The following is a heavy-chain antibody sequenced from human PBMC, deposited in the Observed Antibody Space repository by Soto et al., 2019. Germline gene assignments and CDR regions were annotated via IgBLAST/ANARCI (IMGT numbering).Heavy chain of an antibody. J-gene: IGHJ1*01. V-gene: IGHV4-59*08. Sequence: SETLSLTCTVSGGSISSYYWSWIRQPPGKGLEWIGYIYYSGSTNYNPSLKSRVTISVDTSKNQFSLKLSSVTAADTAVYYCARGSVVIHAEYFQHWGQGTLVTVSS. CDR3: ARGSVVIHAEYFQH. D-gene: IGHD3-22*01. CDR1: GGSISSYY. CDR2: IYYSGST.